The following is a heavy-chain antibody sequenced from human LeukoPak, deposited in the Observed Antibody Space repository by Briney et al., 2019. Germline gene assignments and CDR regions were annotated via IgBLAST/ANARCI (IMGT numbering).Heavy chain of an antibody. Sequence: ASVKVSCKASGYTFTSYDINWVRQATGQGLEWMGWMNPNSGNTGYAQKFQGRVTMTRNTSISTAYMELSSLRSEDTAVYYCARDMGYDFWSEYYYYGMDVWGQGTTVTVSS. CDR3: ARDMGYDFWSEYYYYGMDV. CDR2: MNPNSGNT. D-gene: IGHD3-3*01. V-gene: IGHV1-8*01. J-gene: IGHJ6*02. CDR1: GYTFTSYD.